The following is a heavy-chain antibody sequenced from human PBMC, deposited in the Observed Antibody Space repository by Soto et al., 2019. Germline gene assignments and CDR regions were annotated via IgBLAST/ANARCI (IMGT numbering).Heavy chain of an antibody. D-gene: IGHD6-19*01. V-gene: IGHV6-1*01. CDR1: GGSASGNSVA. Sequence: SQTLSLTCAISGGSASGNSVAWNWIRQSPARGLEWLGRTYYRSKWYNDYAVSVKSRITINPDTSRNQFSLQLNSVTPEDTALYYCATGYYSGRYYFDYWGQGTPVTVS. CDR3: ATGYYSGRYYFDY. CDR2: TYYRSKWYN. J-gene: IGHJ4*02.